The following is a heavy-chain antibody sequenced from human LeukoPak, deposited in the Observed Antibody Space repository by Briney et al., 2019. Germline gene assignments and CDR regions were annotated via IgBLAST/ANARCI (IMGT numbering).Heavy chain of an antibody. Sequence: PGGSLRLSCAASGFTFNSYALHWVRQAPGKGLEWVAVISSDGSNKYYADSVKGRFTISRDNSKNTLYLQMNSLRAEDTAVYYCARDRYSSGWYGDFDCWGQGTLVTISS. J-gene: IGHJ4*02. V-gene: IGHV3-30-3*01. D-gene: IGHD6-19*01. CDR2: ISSDGSNK. CDR1: GFTFNSYA. CDR3: ARDRYSSGWYGDFDC.